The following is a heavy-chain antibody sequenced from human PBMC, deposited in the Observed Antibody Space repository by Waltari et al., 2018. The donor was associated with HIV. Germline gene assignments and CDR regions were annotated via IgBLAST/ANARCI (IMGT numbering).Heavy chain of an antibody. D-gene: IGHD4-4*01. CDR3: TRSSKLDY. Sequence: EVQLVEFGGGLVQPGRSLRLSCTGFGFSFGDFAISWFRRAPGKGLGWVGLIRSRIYGGATEYAAAAKGRFTISRDDLKSVAYLQMNSLKTEDTAVYYCTRSSKLDYWGQGPWSPSPQ. J-gene: IGHJ4*02. CDR2: IRSRIYGGAT. CDR1: GFSFGDFA. V-gene: IGHV3-49*03.